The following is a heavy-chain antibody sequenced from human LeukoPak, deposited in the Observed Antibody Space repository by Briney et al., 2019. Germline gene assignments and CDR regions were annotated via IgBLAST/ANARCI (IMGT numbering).Heavy chain of an antibody. CDR2: INPGGDNT. CDR3: ARIRDGYNDAYDI. J-gene: IGHJ3*02. CDR1: GYTFTSYY. D-gene: IGHD5-24*01. Sequence: AASVKVSCKASGYTFTSYYMHWVRQAPGQGLEWMGLINPGGDNTNYAQNFQGRVTMTRDTSASTVYMELSSLRSEDTAIYYCARIRDGYNDAYDIWGQGTVVTVPS. V-gene: IGHV1-46*01.